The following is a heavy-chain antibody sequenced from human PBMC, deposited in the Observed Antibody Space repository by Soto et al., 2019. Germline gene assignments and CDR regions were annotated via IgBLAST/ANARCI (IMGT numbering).Heavy chain of an antibody. J-gene: IGHJ6*03. CDR1: GGSISGYY. D-gene: IGHD2-15*01. V-gene: IGHV4-59*01. CDR3: ARGLWYADRDYYMDV. Sequence: SETLSLTCTVSGGSISGYYWSWVRQPPGKGLQWIGYIYNSGITIYNPSLKSRVTISRDTSKNQFFLKVSSVTASDTAVYYCARGLWYADRDYYMDVWGKGTTVTVSS. CDR2: IYNSGIT.